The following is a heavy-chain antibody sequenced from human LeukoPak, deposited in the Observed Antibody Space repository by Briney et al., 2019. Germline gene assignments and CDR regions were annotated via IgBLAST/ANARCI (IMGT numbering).Heavy chain of an antibody. J-gene: IGHJ4*02. V-gene: IGHV3-30*03. D-gene: IGHD6-19*01. CDR2: ISYDGSNK. Sequence: PGGSLRLSCAASGFTFSSYGMHWVRQAPGKGLEWVAVISYDGSNKYYADSVKGRFTISRDNSKNTLYLQMNSLRVEDTAVYHCARGPVSSSGFFGYWGQGTLVTVSS. CDR1: GFTFSSYG. CDR3: ARGPVSSSGFFGY.